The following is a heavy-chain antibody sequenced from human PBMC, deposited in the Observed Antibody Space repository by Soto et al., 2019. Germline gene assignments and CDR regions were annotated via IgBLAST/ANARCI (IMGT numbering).Heavy chain of an antibody. CDR3: ARARSSRRFYYGMDV. D-gene: IGHD6-13*01. J-gene: IGHJ6*02. Sequence: SETLSLTCTVSGGSISSGDYYWSWIRQPPGKGLEWIGYIYYSGSTYYNLSLKSRVTISVDTSKNKFSLKLRSVTAADTAVYYCARARSSRRFYYGMDVWGQGTTGTVFS. CDR2: IYYSGST. V-gene: IGHV4-30-4*01. CDR1: GGSISSGDYY.